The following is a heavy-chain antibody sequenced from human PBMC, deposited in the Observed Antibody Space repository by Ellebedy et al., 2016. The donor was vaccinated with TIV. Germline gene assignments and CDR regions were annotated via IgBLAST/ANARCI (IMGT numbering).Heavy chain of an antibody. CDR2: ISNDGSNK. J-gene: IGHJ4*02. CDR3: AREHLYYDSGVGYFDY. V-gene: IGHV3-30*01. Sequence: GGSLRLSCAASGFTFSSYAMHWVRQAPGKGLEWVAVISNDGSNKYYADSVKGRFTISRDNSKNTLYLQMNSLRAEDTAVYYCAREHLYYDSGVGYFDYWGQGTLVSVSS. D-gene: IGHD3-22*01. CDR1: GFTFSSYA.